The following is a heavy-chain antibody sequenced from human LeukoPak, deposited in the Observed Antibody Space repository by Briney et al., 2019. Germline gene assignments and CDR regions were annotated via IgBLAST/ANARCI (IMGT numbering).Heavy chain of an antibody. D-gene: IGHD1-26*01. CDR2: ISPSGDKT. J-gene: IGHJ5*02. CDR1: GYTFTRNG. CDR3: ARDNSVGDYAWWFDP. Sequence: ASVKVSCKASGYTFTRNGICWVRQAPGQGLEWLGLISPSGDKTWNAQKFQGRVTMTRDMSTSTDYLELSSLRSEDTAVYYCARDNSVGDYAWWFDPWGQGTLVTVSS. V-gene: IGHV1-46*01.